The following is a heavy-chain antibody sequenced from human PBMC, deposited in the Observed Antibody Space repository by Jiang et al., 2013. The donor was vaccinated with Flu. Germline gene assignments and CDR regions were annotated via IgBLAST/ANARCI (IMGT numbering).Heavy chain of an antibody. V-gene: IGHV1-46*03. J-gene: IGHJ6*02. CDR3: ARDLTPYYYYGSYYGMDV. D-gene: IGHD3-10*01. Sequence: GGSTSYAQKFQGRVTMTRDTSTSTVYMELSSLRSEDTAVYYCARDLTPYYYYGSYYGMDVWGQGTTVTVSS. CDR2: GGST.